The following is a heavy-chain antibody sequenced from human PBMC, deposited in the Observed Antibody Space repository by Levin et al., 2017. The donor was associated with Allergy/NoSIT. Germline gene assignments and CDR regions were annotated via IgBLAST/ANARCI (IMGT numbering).Heavy chain of an antibody. V-gene: IGHV3-48*01. CDR2: INTASTSI. CDR1: GFTFSTYS. CDR3: AREGDSGSYGPY. J-gene: IGHJ4*02. D-gene: IGHD3-10*01. Sequence: PGESLKISCAASGFTFSTYSMNWVRQAPGKGLEWLSYINTASTSIYYAGSVRGRFTVSRDNAKNTLFLQMNNLRAEDTATYYCAREGDSGSYGPYWGQGTLVTVSS.